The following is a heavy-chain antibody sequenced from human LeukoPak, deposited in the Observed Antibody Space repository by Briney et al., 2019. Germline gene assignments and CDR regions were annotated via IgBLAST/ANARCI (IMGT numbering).Heavy chain of an antibody. D-gene: IGHD2-2*01. V-gene: IGHV3-23*01. Sequence: PGGSLRLSCEASGFTFKYYAMTWVRQAPGKGLEWVSSISSSGADTKFADSVRGRFGISRDNSKNTLYLNMNRMTADDAAVYFCAKGACTDTNCFDPTSSYHLYYYMDVWGRGTTVTVSS. CDR3: AKGACTDTNCFDPTSSYHLYYYMDV. J-gene: IGHJ6*03. CDR2: ISSSGADT. CDR1: GFTFKYYA.